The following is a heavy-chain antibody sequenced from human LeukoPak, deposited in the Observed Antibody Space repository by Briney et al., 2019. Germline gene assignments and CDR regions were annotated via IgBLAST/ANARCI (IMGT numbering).Heavy chain of an antibody. CDR2: TTSTGSLT. Sequence: PGGSLRLSCAASGFTFSTYNMNWVRQAPGKGLEWISYTTSTGSLTYYADSVKGRFTISRDNAKDSLYLQMNSLRVEDTAVYYCAREMGSWGQGILVTVSS. J-gene: IGHJ5*02. CDR3: AREMGS. CDR1: GFTFSTYN. V-gene: IGHV3-48*01. D-gene: IGHD2-8*01.